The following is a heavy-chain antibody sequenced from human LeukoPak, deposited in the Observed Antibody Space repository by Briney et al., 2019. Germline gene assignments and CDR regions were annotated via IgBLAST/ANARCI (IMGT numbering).Heavy chain of an antibody. V-gene: IGHV4-59*01. J-gene: IGHJ5*02. D-gene: IGHD5-18*01. CDR1: GGSISSYY. Sequence: TSETLSLTCTVSGGSISSYYWSWIRQPPGKGLEWIGYIYYSGSTNYNPSLKSRVTISVDTSKNQFSLKLSSVTAADTAVYYCARGRGYSYGYDGNWFDPWGQGTLVTVSS. CDR2: IYYSGST. CDR3: ARGRGYSYGYDGNWFDP.